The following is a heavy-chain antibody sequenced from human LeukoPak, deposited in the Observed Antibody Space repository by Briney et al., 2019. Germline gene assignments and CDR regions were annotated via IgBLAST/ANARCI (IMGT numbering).Heavy chain of an antibody. J-gene: IGHJ4*02. CDR1: GGSISGYY. CDR2: IYYSGST. D-gene: IGHD6-13*01. Sequence: SETLSLTCTVSGGSISGYYWSWIRQPPGKGLEWIGYIYYSGSTNYNPSLKSRVTISIDTSKNQFSLKLSSVTAADTAVYYCARSLNSSPPFDYWGQGTLVTVSS. CDR3: ARSLNSSPPFDY. V-gene: IGHV4-59*01.